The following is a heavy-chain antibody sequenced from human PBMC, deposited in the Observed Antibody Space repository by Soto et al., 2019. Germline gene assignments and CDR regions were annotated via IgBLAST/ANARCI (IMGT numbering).Heavy chain of an antibody. J-gene: IGHJ5*02. D-gene: IGHD2-2*01. CDR3: ARGVKDIVVVPAARLDP. CDR1: GGSFSGYY. V-gene: IGHV4-34*01. Sequence: PSETLSLTCAVYGGSFSGYYWSWIRQPPGKGLEWIGENNHSGSTNYNPSLKSRVTISVDTSKNQFSLKLSSVTAADTAVYYCARGVKDIVVVPAARLDPWGQGTLVTVSS. CDR2: NNHSGST.